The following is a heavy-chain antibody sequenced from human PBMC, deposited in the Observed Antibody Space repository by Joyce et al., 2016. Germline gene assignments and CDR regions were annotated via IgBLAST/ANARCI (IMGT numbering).Heavy chain of an antibody. D-gene: IGHD3-16*01. CDR1: GYSFTSYW. J-gene: IGHJ4*02. Sequence: EVQLVQSGGEVKKPGESLKSSCKGVGYSFTSYWPGWVRQMPGKGLELMGISNPEDSDTRYSPSFQGQVTISVDRSIKTAHLRWGSLRASDTSIYYCARSAVRGTLSPFFDYWGQGSLVTVSS. CDR2: SNPEDSDT. V-gene: IGHV5-51*01. CDR3: ARSAVRGTLSPFFDY.